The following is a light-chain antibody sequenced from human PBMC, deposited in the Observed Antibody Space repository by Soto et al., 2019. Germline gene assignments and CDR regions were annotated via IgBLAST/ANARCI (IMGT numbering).Light chain of an antibody. CDR3: QSYASNLRGFV. CDR2: GNN. V-gene: IGLV1-40*01. CDR1: SSNIGAGYD. J-gene: IGLJ1*01. Sequence: QSVLTQPPSVSGAPGQRVTISCTGSSSNIGAGYDVHWYQQLPGTPPKVLIYGNNNRPSGVPERISGSKSDISASLVITGLQAGDEADYYCQSYASNLRGFVFGTGTKVTVL.